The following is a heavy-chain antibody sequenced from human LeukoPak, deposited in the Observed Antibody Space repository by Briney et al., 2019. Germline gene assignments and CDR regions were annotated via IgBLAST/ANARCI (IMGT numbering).Heavy chain of an antibody. CDR3: ASYYYGSGSYYNHETFDY. Sequence: ASVKVSCKASGGTFSSYAISWVRQAPGQGLEWMGRIIPIFGTANYAQKFQGRVTITTDESTSTAYMELSSLRSEDTAVYYCASYYYGSGSYYNHETFDYWGQGTLVTVPS. V-gene: IGHV1-69*05. J-gene: IGHJ4*02. CDR1: GGTFSSYA. D-gene: IGHD3-10*01. CDR2: IIPIFGTA.